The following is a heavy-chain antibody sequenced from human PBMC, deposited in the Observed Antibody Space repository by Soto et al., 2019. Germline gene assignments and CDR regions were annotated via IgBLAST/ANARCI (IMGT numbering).Heavy chain of an antibody. Sequence: QVQLVQSGAEVKKPGSSVKVSCKASGGTFSSYTISWVRQAPGQGLEWMGRIIPILGIANYAQKFQGRVTITADKSTSPAYMELSSLRSEDTAVYYCASTSGYCSSTSCPLGYWGQGTLVTVSS. CDR2: IIPILGIA. J-gene: IGHJ4*02. CDR1: GGTFSSYT. CDR3: ASTSGYCSSTSCPLGY. D-gene: IGHD2-2*01. V-gene: IGHV1-69*02.